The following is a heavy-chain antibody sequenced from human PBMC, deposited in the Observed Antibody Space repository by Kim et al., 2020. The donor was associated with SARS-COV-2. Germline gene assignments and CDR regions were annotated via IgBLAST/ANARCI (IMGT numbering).Heavy chain of an antibody. CDR3: ARDLLDPMTTVTTFDY. CDR2: INTNTGNP. Sequence: ASVKVSCKASGYTFTSYAMNWVRQAPGQGLEWMGWINTNTGNPTYAQGFTGRFVFSLDTSVSTAYLQISSLKAEDTAVYYCARDLLDPMTTVTTFDYWGQGTLVTVSS. J-gene: IGHJ4*02. CDR1: GYTFTSYA. D-gene: IGHD4-17*01. V-gene: IGHV7-4-1*02.